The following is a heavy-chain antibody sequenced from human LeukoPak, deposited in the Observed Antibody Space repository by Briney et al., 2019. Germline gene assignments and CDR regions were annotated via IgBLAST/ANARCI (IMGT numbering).Heavy chain of an antibody. J-gene: IGHJ5*02. D-gene: IGHD5-18*01. Sequence: SETLSLTCGVYGGSFSGYYWSWIRQPPGKGLEWIGEINHSENTNYNPSLKSRITISVDTSKNQFSLKLSSVTAADTAVYYCAREHVDTANGFDPWGQGTLVTVSS. CDR3: AREHVDTANGFDP. CDR1: GGSFSGYY. V-gene: IGHV4-34*01. CDR2: INHSENT.